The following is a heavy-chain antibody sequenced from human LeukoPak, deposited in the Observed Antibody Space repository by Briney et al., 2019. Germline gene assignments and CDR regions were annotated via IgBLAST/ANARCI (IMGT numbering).Heavy chain of an antibody. CDR3: AREDDWNYEDY. CDR2: IKQDGSEK. V-gene: IGHV3-7*01. CDR1: GFTFSNYW. J-gene: IGHJ4*02. D-gene: IGHD1-7*01. Sequence: GGSLRLSCAASGFTFSNYWMSWVRQAPGQGLEWVANIKQDGSEKYYVNSVKGRFTISRDNAKNSLYLQMNSLRAEDTAIYYCAREDDWNYEDYWGQGTLVTVSS.